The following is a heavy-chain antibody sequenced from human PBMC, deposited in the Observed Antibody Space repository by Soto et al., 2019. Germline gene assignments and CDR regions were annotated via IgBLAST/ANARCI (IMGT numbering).Heavy chain of an antibody. CDR1: GFTFDDYA. V-gene: IGHV3-9*01. D-gene: IGHD6-13*01. CDR2: ISWNSGSI. J-gene: IGHJ6*02. CDR3: AKHIAAAGYYYYGMDV. Sequence: GGSLRLSCAASGFTFDDYAMHWVRQAPGKGLEWVSGISWNSGSIGYADSVKGRFTISRDNAKNSLYLQMNSLRAEDTALYYCAKHIAAAGYYYYGMDVWGQGTTVTVSS.